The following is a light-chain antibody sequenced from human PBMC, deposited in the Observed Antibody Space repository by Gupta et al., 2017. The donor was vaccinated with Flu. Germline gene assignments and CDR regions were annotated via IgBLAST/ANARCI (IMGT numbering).Light chain of an antibody. CDR3: TQALQTPPWT. V-gene: IGKV2-28*01. Sequence: DMVITQSGISVPVTPGEPASISCRSSQSLLHSNGYNYLAWYLQKPGQTPQLLIYLGSNRASGVTDRYRGSGPGIDVPMKSSIGEEEEVGGYYSTQALQTPPWTFGQGTKVEIK. CDR1: QSLLHSNGYNY. J-gene: IGKJ1*01. CDR2: LGS.